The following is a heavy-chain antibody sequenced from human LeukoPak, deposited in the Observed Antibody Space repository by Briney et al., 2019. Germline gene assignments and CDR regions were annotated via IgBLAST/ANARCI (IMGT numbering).Heavy chain of an antibody. D-gene: IGHD4-17*01. CDR3: ARDYADYVGYFFFDY. J-gene: IGHJ4*02. CDR1: GFTFNNYA. Sequence: GGSLRLSCAASGFTFNNYAMNWVRQAPGKGLEWVSSISGGGETTYYADSANGRFTISRDNSQNTLYLQMNSLRAEDTAVYYCARDYADYVGYFFFDYWGQGTLVTVSS. CDR2: ISGGGETT. V-gene: IGHV3-23*01.